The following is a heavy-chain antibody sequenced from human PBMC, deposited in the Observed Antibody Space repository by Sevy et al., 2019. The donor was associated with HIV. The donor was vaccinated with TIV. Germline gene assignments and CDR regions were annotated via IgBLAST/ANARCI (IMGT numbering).Heavy chain of an antibody. CDR2: ISGSGGST. V-gene: IGHV3-23*01. CDR1: GFTFSSYA. Sequence: GGSLRLSCAASGFTFSSYAMSWVRQAPGKGLEWVSAISGSGGSTYYADSVKGRFTISRDNSKITLYLQMNSLGAEDTAVYYCAKDCSSTSFHGDAFDIWGQGTMVTVSS. D-gene: IGHD2-2*01. CDR3: AKDCSSTSFHGDAFDI. J-gene: IGHJ3*02.